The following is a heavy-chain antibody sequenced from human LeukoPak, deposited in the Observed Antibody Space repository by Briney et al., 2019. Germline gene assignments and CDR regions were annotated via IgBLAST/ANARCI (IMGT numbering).Heavy chain of an antibody. CDR1: GYSISSGYY. V-gene: IGHV4-38-2*02. Sequence: SETLSLTCTVSGYSISSGYYWGWIRQPPGKGLEWIGYIYHSGSTYYNPSLKSRVTISVDRSTNQFSLKLSSVTAADTAVYYCAKGGCGDYPFDYWGQGTLVTVSS. J-gene: IGHJ4*02. CDR2: IYHSGST. CDR3: AKGGCGDYPFDY. D-gene: IGHD4-17*01.